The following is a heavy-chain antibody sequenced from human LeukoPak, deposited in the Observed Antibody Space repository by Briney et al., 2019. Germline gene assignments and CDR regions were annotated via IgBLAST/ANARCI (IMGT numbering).Heavy chain of an antibody. CDR2: ISSNGGST. V-gene: IGHV3-64*01. CDR3: ARGRSPFYYYYMDV. J-gene: IGHJ6*03. D-gene: IGHD3-3*01. Sequence: GGSLRLSCAASGFTFSSYAMHWVRQAPGKGLEYVSAISSNGGSTYYANSVKGRFTISRDNSKNTLYLQMGSLRAEDMAVYYCARGRSPFYYYYMDVWGKGTTVTVSS. CDR1: GFTFSSYA.